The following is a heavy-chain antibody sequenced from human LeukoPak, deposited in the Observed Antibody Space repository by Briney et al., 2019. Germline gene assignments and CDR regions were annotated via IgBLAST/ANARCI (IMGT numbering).Heavy chain of an antibody. V-gene: IGHV3-7*01. Sequence: GGSLRLSCADSGFTFSSYWMSWVRQAPGKGLEWVANIKQDGSEKYYVDSVKGRFTISRDNAKNSLYLQMTRGRAEERGWYSGARGGGGATFYWGQGTLVTVSS. CDR3: ARGGGGATFY. CDR2: IKQDGSEK. CDR1: GFTFSSYW. J-gene: IGHJ4*02. D-gene: IGHD1-26*01.